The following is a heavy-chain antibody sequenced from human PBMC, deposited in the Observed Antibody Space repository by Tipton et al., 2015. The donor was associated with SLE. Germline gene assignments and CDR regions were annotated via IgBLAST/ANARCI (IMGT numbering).Heavy chain of an antibody. CDR2: IYYSGST. CDR1: GGSISSSSYY. CDR3: ARANSIARDAFDI. V-gene: IGHV4-39*07. J-gene: IGHJ3*02. Sequence: TLSLTCTVSGGSISSSSYYWGWIRQPPGKGLEWIGSIYYSGSTYYNPSLKSRVTISVDTSKNQFSLKLSSVTAADTAAYYCARANSIARDAFDIWGQGTMVTVSS. D-gene: IGHD4-23*01.